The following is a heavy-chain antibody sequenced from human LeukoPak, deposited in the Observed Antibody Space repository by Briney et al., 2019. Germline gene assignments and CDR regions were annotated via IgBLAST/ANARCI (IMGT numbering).Heavy chain of an antibody. Sequence: GGSLRLSFASSVLTFSTYALSGLRPAPAKGLEWVSTLTYAGDTYYPDSVKGRFIISRDNSKHTLYLQINRLTDEETAVYYCSKGLIYGWNSYESWGQGALVPVS. J-gene: IGHJ4*02. CDR1: VLTFSTYA. CDR2: LTYAGDT. D-gene: IGHD3-10*01. CDR3: SKGLIYGWNSYES. V-gene: IGHV3-23*01.